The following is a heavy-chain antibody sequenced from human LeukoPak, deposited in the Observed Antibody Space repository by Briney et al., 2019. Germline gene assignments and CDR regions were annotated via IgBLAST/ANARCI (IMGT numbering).Heavy chain of an antibody. CDR2: IISSSSYI. CDR1: GFTFSSYS. Sequence: LGGSLRLSCAASGFTFSSYSMNWVRQAPGKAREGGSSIISSSSYIDYADSGKGRFTISRDNAKTSLYLQMNSLRAEDTAVYYCARAHGKSYDFWSGFDAFDIWGHGTMVTVSS. CDR3: ARAHGKSYDFWSGFDAFDI. D-gene: IGHD3-3*01. J-gene: IGHJ3*02. V-gene: IGHV3-21*04.